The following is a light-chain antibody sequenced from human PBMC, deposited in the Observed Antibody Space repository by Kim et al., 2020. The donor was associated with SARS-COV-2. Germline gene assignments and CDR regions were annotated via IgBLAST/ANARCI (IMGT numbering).Light chain of an antibody. CDR3: AAWDDSLSGPV. CDR2: RNN. J-gene: IGLJ3*02. Sequence: QSVLAQPPSASGTPGQRVTISCYGSSSNIGSNYVYWYQQLPGTAPKLLIYRNNQRPSGVPDRFSGSKSGTSASLAISGLRSEDEADYYCAAWDDSLSGPVFDGGTQLTVL. V-gene: IGLV1-47*01. CDR1: SSNIGSNY.